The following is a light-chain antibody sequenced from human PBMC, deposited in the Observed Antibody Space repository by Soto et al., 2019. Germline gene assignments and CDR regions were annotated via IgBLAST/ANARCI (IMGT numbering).Light chain of an antibody. CDR3: CSFVRTNGLL. CDR2: EVN. CDR1: SSDVGSYDL. V-gene: IGLV2-23*02. J-gene: IGLJ2*01. Sequence: QSVLTQPASVSGSPGQSITISCTGTSSDVGSYDLVSWYQHHSGKAPKIIIYEVNKRPSGIYDRFSGSKSGNTASLTISGLQAEDEADYFCCSFVRTNGLLFGGGTKLTVL.